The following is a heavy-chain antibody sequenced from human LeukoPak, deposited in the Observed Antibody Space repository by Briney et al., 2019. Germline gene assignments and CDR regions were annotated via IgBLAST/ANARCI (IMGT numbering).Heavy chain of an antibody. CDR3: AKDTRDQLLAPYWAFDI. CDR2: ISGSGGST. Sequence: PGGSLRLSCAASGFTFSSYAMSWVRQAPGKGLEWVSAISGSGGSTYYADSVKGRFTISRDNSKNTLYLQMNSLRAEDTAVYYCAKDTRDQLLAPYWAFDIWSQGTMVTVSS. CDR1: GFTFSSYA. V-gene: IGHV3-23*01. J-gene: IGHJ3*02. D-gene: IGHD2-2*01.